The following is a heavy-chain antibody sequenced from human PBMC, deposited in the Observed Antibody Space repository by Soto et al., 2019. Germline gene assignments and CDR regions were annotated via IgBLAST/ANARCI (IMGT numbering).Heavy chain of an antibody. CDR1: GYTFTSYA. D-gene: IGHD4-17*01. CDR2: INAGNGNT. J-gene: IGHJ6*02. Sequence: ASVKVSCKASGYTFTSYAMYWVRQAPGQRLEWMGWINAGNGNTKYSQKFQGRVTITRDTSASTAYMELSSLRSEDTAVYYCARDRDYGDIDGMDVWGQGTTVTVSS. CDR3: ARDRDYGDIDGMDV. V-gene: IGHV1-3*01.